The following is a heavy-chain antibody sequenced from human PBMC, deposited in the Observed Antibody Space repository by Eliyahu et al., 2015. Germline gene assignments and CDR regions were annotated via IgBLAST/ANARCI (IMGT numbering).Heavy chain of an antibody. V-gene: IGHV1-69*01. CDR1: GGSFRXSX. D-gene: IGHD2-2*02. CDR3: ATSDLGYCSSASCYRTFDF. Sequence: QVQLVQXGAEVXNPASSVKVSCEXSGGSFRXSXXSWIRQAPGQGLEWMGGTIPIFGTTNYAEKFQGRVTITADESTSTAYMELTSLTSEDTALYYCATSDLGYCSSASCYRTFDFWGQGTLVTVSS. J-gene: IGHJ4*02. CDR2: TIPIFGTT.